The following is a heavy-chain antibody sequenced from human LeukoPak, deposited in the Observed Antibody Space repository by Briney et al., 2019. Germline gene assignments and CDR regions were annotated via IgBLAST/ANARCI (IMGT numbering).Heavy chain of an antibody. CDR1: GGSISSSSYY. D-gene: IGHD3-9*01. J-gene: IGHJ3*02. V-gene: IGHV4-39*01. Sequence: SETLSLTCTVSGGSISSSSYYWGWIRQPPGKGLEWIGSIYYSGSTCYNPSLKSRVTISVDTSKNQFSLKLSSVTAADTAVYYCARHPTLRYFDWLSSVGAFDIWGQGTMVTVSS. CDR3: ARHPTLRYFDWLSSVGAFDI. CDR2: IYYSGST.